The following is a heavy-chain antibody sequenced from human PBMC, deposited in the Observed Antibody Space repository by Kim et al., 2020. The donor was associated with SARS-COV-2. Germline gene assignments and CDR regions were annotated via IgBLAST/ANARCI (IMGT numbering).Heavy chain of an antibody. Sequence: SETLSLTCAVYGGSFSGYYWSWIRQPPGKGLEWIGEINHSGSTNYNPSLKSRVTISVDTSKNQFSLKLSSVTAADTAVYYCARGRLRDIAVAGPSFDYWGQGTLVTVSS. V-gene: IGHV4-34*01. D-gene: IGHD6-19*01. CDR2: INHSGST. J-gene: IGHJ4*02. CDR3: ARGRLRDIAVAGPSFDY. CDR1: GGSFSGYY.